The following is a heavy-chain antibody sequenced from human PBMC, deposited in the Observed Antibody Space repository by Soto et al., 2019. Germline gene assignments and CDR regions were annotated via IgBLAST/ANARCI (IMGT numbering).Heavy chain of an antibody. CDR2: ISGSGGST. CDR1: GFTFSSYA. Sequence: EVQLLESGGGLVQPGGSLRLSCAASGFTFSSYAMSWVRQAPGKGLEWVAAISGSGGSTYYADSVKGGFTISRDNSKNTLYLQRNSLRAEDTAVYYCAKQVVVVVAATFDYWGQGTLVTVSS. CDR3: AKQVVVVVAATFDY. V-gene: IGHV3-23*01. J-gene: IGHJ4*02. D-gene: IGHD2-15*01.